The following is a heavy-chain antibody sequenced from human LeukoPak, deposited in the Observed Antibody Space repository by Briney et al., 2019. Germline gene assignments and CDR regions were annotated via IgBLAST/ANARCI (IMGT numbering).Heavy chain of an antibody. J-gene: IGHJ4*02. V-gene: IGHV4-61*01. Sequence: SETLSLTCTVSGGSVSSGSYYWSWIRQPPGKGLEWIGYIYYSGSTNYNPSLKSRVTISVDTSKNQFSLKLSSVTAADTAVYYCARGNGSGSYYNVFAQNYFDYWGQGTLVTVSS. D-gene: IGHD3-10*01. CDR1: GGSVSSGSYY. CDR2: IYYSGST. CDR3: ARGNGSGSYYNVFAQNYFDY.